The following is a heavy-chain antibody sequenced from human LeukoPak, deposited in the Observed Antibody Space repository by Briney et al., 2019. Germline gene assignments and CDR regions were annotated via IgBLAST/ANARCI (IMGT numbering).Heavy chain of an antibody. CDR2: IFYDGSKE. CDR1: GFTFRSYS. Sequence: GGSLRLSCAASGFTFRSYSMHWVRQAPGKGLEWVAVIFYDGSKEYYGDSVKGRFTISRDNSKNTLFLQMSSLRAEDTAVYYCATDFCSGGSCYSWLYYYYMDVWGKGTTVTVSS. CDR3: ATDFCSGGSCYSWLYYYYMDV. J-gene: IGHJ6*03. D-gene: IGHD2-15*01. V-gene: IGHV3-33*03.